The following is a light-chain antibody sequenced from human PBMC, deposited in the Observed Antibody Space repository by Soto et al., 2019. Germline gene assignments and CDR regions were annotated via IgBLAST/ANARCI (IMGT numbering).Light chain of an antibody. Sequence: QSALTQPASVSGSPGQSITISCTGTSSDVGGYNYVSWYQQHPGKVPKLLIYEVSNRPSGVSDRFSGSKSGNTASLTISGLQAEDEADYYCSSYTSSYTYLFXTGTKVTVL. CDR1: SSDVGGYNY. J-gene: IGLJ1*01. V-gene: IGLV2-14*01. CDR2: EVS. CDR3: SSYTSSYTYL.